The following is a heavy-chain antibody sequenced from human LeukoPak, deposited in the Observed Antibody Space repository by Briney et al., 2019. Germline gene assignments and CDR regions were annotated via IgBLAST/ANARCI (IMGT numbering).Heavy chain of an antibody. CDR3: ASAYWVTANYYYYMEV. CDR1: GYTFTGYY. Sequence: GASVKVSCKASGYTFTGYYVQWVRQAPGQGLEWMGWINPNSGGTSYAQKFQGRVTMTRGTPTSTVYMELSRLRSDDTAVYYCASAYWVTANYYYYMEVWGKGTTVTVSS. V-gene: IGHV1-2*02. D-gene: IGHD2-21*02. CDR2: INPNSGGT. J-gene: IGHJ6*03.